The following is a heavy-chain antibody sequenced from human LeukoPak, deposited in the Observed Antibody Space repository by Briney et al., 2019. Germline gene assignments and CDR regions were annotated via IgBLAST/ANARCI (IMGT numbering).Heavy chain of an antibody. CDR2: ITAGGSNT. CDR3: ATRGRSATKYFAD. Sequence: GGSLRLSCGASGFTFSSFVMSWVRQTPGKGLEWVATITAGGSNTYYADSVKGRFTISRDNSKNTLHLQMNSLRAEDTAVYYCATRGRSATKYFADWGQGTLVSVSS. V-gene: IGHV3-23*01. J-gene: IGHJ4*02. D-gene: IGHD5-12*01. CDR1: GFTFSSFV.